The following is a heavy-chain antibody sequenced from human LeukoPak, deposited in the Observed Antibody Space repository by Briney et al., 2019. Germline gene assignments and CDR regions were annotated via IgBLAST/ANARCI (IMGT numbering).Heavy chain of an antibody. J-gene: IGHJ6*03. V-gene: IGHV3-21*01. CDR2: INSSSSYI. CDR3: AKQGRDWLRDYYYYMDV. D-gene: IGHD3-9*01. Sequence: GGSLRLSCAASGLTFSSYSMNWVRQAPGKGLEWVSSINSSSSYIYYADSVKGRFTISRDNAKKSLYLQMNSLRAEDTAVYYCAKQGRDWLRDYYYYMDVWGKGNTVTISS. CDR1: GLTFSSYS.